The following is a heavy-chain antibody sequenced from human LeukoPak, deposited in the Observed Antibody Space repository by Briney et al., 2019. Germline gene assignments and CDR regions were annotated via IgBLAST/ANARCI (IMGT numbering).Heavy chain of an antibody. V-gene: IGHV4-34*01. J-gene: IGHJ4*02. D-gene: IGHD6-13*01. CDR2: INHSGST. Sequence: KPSETLSLTCAVYGGSFSGYYWSWIRQPPGKGLEWIGEINHSGSTNYNPSLKSRVTISVDTSKNQFSLKLSSVTAADTAVYYCAGIAAAGYWGQGTLVTVSS. CDR1: GGSFSGYY. CDR3: AGIAAAGY.